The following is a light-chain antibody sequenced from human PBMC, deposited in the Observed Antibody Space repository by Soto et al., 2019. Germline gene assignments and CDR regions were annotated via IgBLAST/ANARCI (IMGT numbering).Light chain of an antibody. CDR3: XSYTSSSTL. J-gene: IGLJ1*01. Sequence: QSALTQPASVSGSPGQSITISCTGTSSDVGSYNYVSWYQQHPGKAPKLMIYEVSDRPSGISSRFSGSKSGNTASLTISGXXXXXXXXXXCXSYTSSSTLFGTGTKVTVL. CDR1: SSDVGSYNY. CDR2: EVS. V-gene: IGLV2-14*01.